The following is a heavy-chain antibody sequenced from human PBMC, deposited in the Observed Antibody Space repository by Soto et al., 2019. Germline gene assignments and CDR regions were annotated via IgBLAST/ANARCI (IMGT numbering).Heavy chain of an antibody. J-gene: IGHJ4*02. CDR3: ARARSGSGYLDY. D-gene: IGHD2-15*01. V-gene: IGHV4-30-2*01. CDR1: GGSISSGGYS. Sequence: QLQLQESGSGLVKPSQTLSLTCAVSGGSISSGGYSWSWIRQPPGKGMEWIGYIYHSGSTYYNPSLRSRVTISVNRSKYQFSLKLSPVTAAATAVYYCARARSGSGYLDYWGQGTLVTVSS. CDR2: IYHSGST.